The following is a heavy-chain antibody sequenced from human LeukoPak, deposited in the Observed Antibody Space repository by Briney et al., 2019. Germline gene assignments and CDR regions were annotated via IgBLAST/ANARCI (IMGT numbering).Heavy chain of an antibody. CDR3: AKDLLRITMIVVVRGGAFDI. CDR2: ISSSSSYI. J-gene: IGHJ3*02. CDR1: GFTFSSYS. Sequence: PGGSLRLSCAAPGFTFSSYSMNWVRQAPGKGLEWVSSISSSSSYIYYADSVKGRFTISRDNAKNSLYLQMNSLRAEDTAVYYCAKDLLRITMIVVVRGGAFDIWGQGTMVTVSS. D-gene: IGHD3-22*01. V-gene: IGHV3-21*01.